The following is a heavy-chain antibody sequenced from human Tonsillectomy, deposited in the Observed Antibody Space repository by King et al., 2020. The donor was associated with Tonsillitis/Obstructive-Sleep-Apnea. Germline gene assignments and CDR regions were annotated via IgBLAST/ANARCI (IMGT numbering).Heavy chain of an antibody. Sequence: VQLVESGGGLVQPGGSLRLSCAASGFTFSSYAMSWVRQAPGKGLEWVSGISGSGGSTYYADSVKGRFTISRDNSKNTLYLQMNSLRAEDTAVYYGAKMVGVLVVTAIMAVDYWGQGTLITVSS. CDR1: GFTFSSYA. J-gene: IGHJ4*02. V-gene: IGHV3-23*04. D-gene: IGHD2-21*02. CDR2: ISGSGGST. CDR3: AKMVGVLVVTAIMAVDY.